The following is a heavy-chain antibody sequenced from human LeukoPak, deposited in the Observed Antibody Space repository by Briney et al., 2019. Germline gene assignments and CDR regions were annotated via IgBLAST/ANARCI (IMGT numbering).Heavy chain of an antibody. CDR3: ASYGSEESFDY. CDR1: GGSISSYY. V-gene: IGHV4-59*01. Sequence: SETLSLTCTVSGGSISSYYWSWIRQPPGKGLEWIGYIYYSGSTNYNPSLKSRVTISVDTSKNQFSLKLSSVTAADTAVYYCASYGSEESFDYWGQGTLVTVSS. CDR2: IYYSGST. D-gene: IGHD3-10*01. J-gene: IGHJ4*02.